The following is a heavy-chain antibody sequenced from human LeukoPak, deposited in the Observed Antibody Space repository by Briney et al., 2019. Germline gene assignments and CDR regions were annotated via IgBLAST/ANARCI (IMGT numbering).Heavy chain of an antibody. CDR3: ASSRGYSYGFHGMDV. J-gene: IGHJ6*02. D-gene: IGHD5-18*01. CDR1: GFTFSSYG. Sequence: PGGSLRLSCAASGFTFSSYGMHWVRQAPGKGLEWVALIYYDGSNKYYADSVKGRFTISRDNSKNTLYLQMNSLRAEDTAVYYCASSRGYSYGFHGMDVWGQGTTVIVSS. CDR2: IYYDGSNK. V-gene: IGHV3-33*01.